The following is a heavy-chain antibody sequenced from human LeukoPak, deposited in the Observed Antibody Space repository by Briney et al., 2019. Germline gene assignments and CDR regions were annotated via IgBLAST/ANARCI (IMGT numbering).Heavy chain of an antibody. CDR3: ARAVRRGEIERY. CDR2: MNPNSGDT. V-gene: IGHV1-8*02. Sequence: GASVKVSCKASGYTFTSYGISWVRQAPGQGLEWMGWMNPNSGDTGYAQTFQGRVTMTRDTSVGTAYMELSSLRSEDTAVYYCARAVRRGEIERYWGQGTLVTVSS. CDR1: GYTFTSYG. J-gene: IGHJ4*02. D-gene: IGHD3-10*01.